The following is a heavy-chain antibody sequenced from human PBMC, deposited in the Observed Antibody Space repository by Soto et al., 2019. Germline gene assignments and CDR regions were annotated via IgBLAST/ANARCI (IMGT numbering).Heavy chain of an antibody. V-gene: IGHV4-30-4*01. CDR3: ARDFCSSTSCYTPWFDP. D-gene: IGHD2-2*02. Sequence: SETLSLTCTVSGGSISSGDYYWSWIRQPPGKGLEWIGYIYYSGSTYYNPSLKSRVTISVDTSKNQFSLQLSSVTAADTAVYYCARDFCSSTSCYTPWFDPWGQGTLVTVSS. J-gene: IGHJ5*02. CDR2: IYYSGST. CDR1: GGSISSGDYY.